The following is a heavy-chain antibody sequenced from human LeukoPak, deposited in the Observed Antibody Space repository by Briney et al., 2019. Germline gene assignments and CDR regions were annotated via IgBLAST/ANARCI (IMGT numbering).Heavy chain of an antibody. CDR3: ARDGTRRRLPAATNGEGDY. D-gene: IGHD2-2*01. Sequence: GGSLRLSCAASGFTFSSYWMSWVRQAPGKGLEWVANIKQDGSEKYYVDFVKGRFTISRDNAKNSLYLQMNSLRAEDTAVYYCARDGTRRRLPAATNGEGDYWGQGTLVTVSS. V-gene: IGHV3-7*01. J-gene: IGHJ4*02. CDR2: IKQDGSEK. CDR1: GFTFSSYW.